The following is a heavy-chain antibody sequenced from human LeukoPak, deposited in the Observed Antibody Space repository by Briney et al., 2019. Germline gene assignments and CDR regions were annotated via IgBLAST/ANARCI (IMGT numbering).Heavy chain of an antibody. J-gene: IGHJ4*02. CDR3: AKVRTGHYFDY. V-gene: IGHV3-23*01. Sequence: GGSLRLSCAASGFTFSSYSMNWVRQAPGKGLEWVSTISTDGSSTYYADSVKGRFTISRDNSNNTLFLQMNSLRAEDTAVYYCAKVRTGHYFDYWGQGTLVTVSS. CDR1: GFTFSSYS. D-gene: IGHD1-1*01. CDR2: ISTDGSST.